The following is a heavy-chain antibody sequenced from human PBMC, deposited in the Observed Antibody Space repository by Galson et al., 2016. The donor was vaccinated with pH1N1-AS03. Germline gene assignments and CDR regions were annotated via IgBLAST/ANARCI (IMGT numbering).Heavy chain of an antibody. CDR2: ISPYNGNT. CDR1: GYTFPNFG. Sequence: SVKVSCKASGYTFPNFGMSWVRQAPGQGLEWMGWISPYNGNTQYAQRLEGRVTMTTDTSTNIAYLELRSLTYDDTAVYYCARAAPFDPWGHGTLVIVSS. V-gene: IGHV1-18*04. J-gene: IGHJ5*02. D-gene: IGHD2-15*01. CDR3: ARAAPFDP.